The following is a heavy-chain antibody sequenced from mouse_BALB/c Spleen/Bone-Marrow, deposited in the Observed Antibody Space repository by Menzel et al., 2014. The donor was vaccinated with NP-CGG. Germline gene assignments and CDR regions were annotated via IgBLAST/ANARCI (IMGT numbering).Heavy chain of an antibody. J-gene: IGHJ4*01. CDR3: ARKDYFGYAAMDY. D-gene: IGHD1-2*01. V-gene: IGHV5-17*02. CDR1: GFTFSSLG. Sequence: EVQVVESGGGLVQPGGSRKLSCAASGFTFSSLGMHWVRQAPEKGLEWVAYISGGSSTIYYADTVKGRFTISRDNPKNTLFLQMTSLRSEDTAIYYCARKDYFGYAAMDYWGQGTSVTVSS. CDR2: ISGGSSTI.